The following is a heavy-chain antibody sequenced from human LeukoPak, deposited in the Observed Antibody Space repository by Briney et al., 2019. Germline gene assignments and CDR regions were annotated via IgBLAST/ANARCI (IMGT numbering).Heavy chain of an antibody. V-gene: IGHV3-23*01. Sequence: GGSLRLSCASSGFTFDSFAMTWVRQAPGKGLEWVSEITGSGGSTYYADSVKGRFTISRDNSKNTLYLQMNSLRAEDTAIYYCARELFDFDYWGQGTLVTVSS. D-gene: IGHD3-10*01. CDR1: GFTFDSFA. CDR2: ITGSGGST. J-gene: IGHJ4*02. CDR3: ARELFDFDY.